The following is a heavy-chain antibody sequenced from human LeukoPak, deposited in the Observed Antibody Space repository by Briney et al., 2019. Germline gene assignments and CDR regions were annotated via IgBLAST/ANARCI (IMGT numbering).Heavy chain of an antibody. CDR3: ARGSSGWYHN. D-gene: IGHD6-19*01. J-gene: IGHJ4*02. Sequence: SVKVSCKASGYTFTGYYMHWVRQAPGQGLEWMGRIIPILGIASYAQKFQGRVTITADKSTSTAYMELSSLRSEDTAVYYCARGSSGWYHNWGQGTLVTVSS. CDR2: IIPILGIA. CDR1: GYTFTGYY. V-gene: IGHV1-69*04.